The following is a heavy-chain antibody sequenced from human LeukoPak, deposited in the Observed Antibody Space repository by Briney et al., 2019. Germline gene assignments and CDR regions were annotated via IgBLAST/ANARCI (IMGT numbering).Heavy chain of an antibody. CDR2: IVVGSGNT. D-gene: IGHD2-8*01. Sequence: TSVKVSCKASGFTFTSSAMQWVRQARGQRLEWIGWIVVGSGNTNYAQKFQERVTITRDMSTSTAYTELSSLRSEDTAVYYCAANLKGYCTNGVCGFDYWGQGTLVTVSS. V-gene: IGHV1-58*02. CDR3: AANLKGYCTNGVCGFDY. J-gene: IGHJ4*02. CDR1: GFTFTSSA.